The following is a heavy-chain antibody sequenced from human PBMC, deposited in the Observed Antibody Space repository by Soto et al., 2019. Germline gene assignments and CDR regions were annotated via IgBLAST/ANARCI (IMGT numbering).Heavy chain of an antibody. Sequence: QVQLVQSGAEVKKPGASVKVSCKASGYTFTSYAMHWVRQAPGQRLEWMGWINAGNGNTKYSQKLQGRVTITRDTSASRAYMELSSLRSEDTAVYYCAKEGIWFGELFFDYWGQGTLVTVSS. D-gene: IGHD3-10*01. CDR1: GYTFTSYA. V-gene: IGHV1-3*01. CDR3: AKEGIWFGELFFDY. J-gene: IGHJ4*02. CDR2: INAGNGNT.